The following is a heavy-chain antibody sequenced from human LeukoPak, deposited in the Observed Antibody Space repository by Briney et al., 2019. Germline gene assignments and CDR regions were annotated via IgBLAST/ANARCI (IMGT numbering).Heavy chain of an antibody. CDR2: IYYSGGT. D-gene: IGHD3-3*01. V-gene: IGHV4-59*12. J-gene: IGHJ4*02. CDR1: GGSINYYY. Sequence: SETLSLTCTVSGGSINYYYWMWIRQPPGKGLEWIGYIYYSGGTHYNPSLKSRVTMLVDTSKNQFSLQLNSVTPEDTAVYYCARDQPSLGDGYYYFDYWGQGTLVTVSS. CDR3: ARDQPSLGDGYYYFDY.